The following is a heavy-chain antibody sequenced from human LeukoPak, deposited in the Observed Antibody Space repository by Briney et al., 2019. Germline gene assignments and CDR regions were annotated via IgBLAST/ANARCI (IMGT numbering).Heavy chain of an antibody. CDR3: ARGNDYGVYVYFDY. CDR2: INHSGST. Sequence: PSETLSLTCAVYGGSFSGYYWSWIRQPPGKGLEWIGEINHSGSTNYNPSLKSRVTISVDASKNQFSLKLSSVTAADTAVYYCARGNDYGVYVYFDYWGQGTLVTVSS. J-gene: IGHJ4*02. V-gene: IGHV4-34*01. D-gene: IGHD4-17*01. CDR1: GGSFSGYY.